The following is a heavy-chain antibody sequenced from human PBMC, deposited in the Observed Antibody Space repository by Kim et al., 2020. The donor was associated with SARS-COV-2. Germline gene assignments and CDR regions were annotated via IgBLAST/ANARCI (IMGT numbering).Heavy chain of an antibody. Sequence: KCNPSHKSRVTISVDTSKNQFSLKLSSVTAADTAVYYCARSGAAPYYFDYWGQGTLVTVSS. D-gene: IGHD6-6*01. CDR3: ARSGAAPYYFDY. J-gene: IGHJ4*02. V-gene: IGHV4-59*01.